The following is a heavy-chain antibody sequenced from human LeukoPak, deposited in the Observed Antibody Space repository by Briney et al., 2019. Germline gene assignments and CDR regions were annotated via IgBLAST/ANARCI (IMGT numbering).Heavy chain of an antibody. J-gene: IGHJ4*02. D-gene: IGHD1-26*01. V-gene: IGHV2-70*01. CDR3: ARIRGGSFYYFDY. CDR1: GFSLSTRGMC. Sequence: SGPTLVHPTHPLTLTYTLSGFSLSTRGMCVSWIRQPPEKALEWLALIDWDDDKYYSTSLKTRLTISKDTSKNQVVLAMTNMDPVDTATYYCARIRGGSFYYFDYWGQGALVTVSS. CDR2: IDWDDDK.